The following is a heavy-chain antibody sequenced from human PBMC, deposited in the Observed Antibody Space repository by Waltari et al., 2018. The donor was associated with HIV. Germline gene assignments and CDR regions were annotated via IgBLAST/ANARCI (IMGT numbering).Heavy chain of an antibody. CDR1: GGSFSGYH. CDR2: VNDSGST. D-gene: IGHD2-8*02. J-gene: IGHJ4*02. Sequence: QVQLQQWGAGLLKTSETLSLTCAVYGGSFSGYHWSWIRQPPGKVLEWIGEVNDSGSTKYNPSLKSRATISADTSKNQFSLKLSSVTAADTVVYYCARVPTLVYFDYWGQGNLVTVSS. CDR3: ARVPTLVYFDY. V-gene: IGHV4-34*01.